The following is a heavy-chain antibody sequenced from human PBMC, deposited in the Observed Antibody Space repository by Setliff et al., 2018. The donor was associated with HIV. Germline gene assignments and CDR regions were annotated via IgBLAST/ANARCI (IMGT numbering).Heavy chain of an antibody. Sequence: SLRLSCAASGFTFDDYGMSWVRQTPRKGLEWVSGINWNGGSTGYADSVKGRFTISRDNGYSSRYLQMNGLRAEDTALYYCARGSKAAAGPPDFWGQGTLVTVSS. V-gene: IGHV3-20*04. CDR1: GFTFDDYG. CDR3: ARGSKAAAGPPDF. CDR2: INWNGGST. D-gene: IGHD6-13*01. J-gene: IGHJ4*02.